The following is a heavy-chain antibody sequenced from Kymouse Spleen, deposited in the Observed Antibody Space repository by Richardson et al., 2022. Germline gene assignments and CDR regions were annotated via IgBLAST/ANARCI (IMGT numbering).Heavy chain of an antibody. D-gene: IGHD6-19*01. CDR2: IYSCGST. J-gene: IGHJ3*02. CDR1: GFTVSSNY. Sequence: EVQLVESGGGLIQPGGSLRLSCAASGFTVSSNYMSWVRQAPGKGLEWVSVIYSCGSTYYADSVKGRFTISRDNSKNTLYLQMNSLRAEDTAVYYCARGYSSGWYGAFDIWGQGTMVTVSS. V-gene: IGHV3-66*03. CDR3: ARGYSSGWYGAFDI.